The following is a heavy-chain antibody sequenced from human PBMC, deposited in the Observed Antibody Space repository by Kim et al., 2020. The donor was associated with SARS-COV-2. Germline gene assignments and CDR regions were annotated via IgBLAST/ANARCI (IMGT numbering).Heavy chain of an antibody. CDR3: ARGIPEKIVPAAITGWAYYYYYMDV. D-gene: IGHD2-2*02. J-gene: IGHJ6*03. CDR1: GGSFSGYY. CDR2: INHSGST. V-gene: IGHV4-34*01. Sequence: SETLSLTCAVYGGSFSGYYWSWIRQPPGKGLEWIGEINHSGSTNYNPSLKSRVTISVDTSKNQFSLKLSSVTAADTAVYYCARGIPEKIVPAAITGWAYYYYYMDVWGKGTTVTVSS.